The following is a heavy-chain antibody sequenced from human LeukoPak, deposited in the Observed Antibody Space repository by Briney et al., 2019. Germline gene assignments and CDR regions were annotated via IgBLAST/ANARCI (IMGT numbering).Heavy chain of an antibody. CDR1: GFTFSNYE. Sequence: PGGSLRLSYAASGFTFSNYEMNWVRQAPGKGLEWVSYVSTGGSTIYYADSVKGRFTVSRDNAKNSLYLQMNSLRAEDTAVYYCARDTTDDYGDYYFDYWGQGTLVTVSS. V-gene: IGHV3-48*03. CDR2: VSTGGSTI. D-gene: IGHD4-17*01. J-gene: IGHJ4*02. CDR3: ARDTTDDYGDYYFDY.